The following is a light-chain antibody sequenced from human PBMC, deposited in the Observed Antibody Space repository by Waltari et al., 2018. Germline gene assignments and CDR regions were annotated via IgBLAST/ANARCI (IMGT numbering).Light chain of an antibody. V-gene: IGKV1-39*01. Sequence: DVQMTQSPSSLSASVGEKVTLTCRARQRISSYLNWYQQKPGKAPKLLISATSRLESGFPSRFSGSESGTDFRLTINSLQPEDFATYFCQQSYTAPHTFGQGTTVEIK. CDR3: QQSYTAPHT. CDR1: QRISSY. CDR2: ATS. J-gene: IGKJ2*01.